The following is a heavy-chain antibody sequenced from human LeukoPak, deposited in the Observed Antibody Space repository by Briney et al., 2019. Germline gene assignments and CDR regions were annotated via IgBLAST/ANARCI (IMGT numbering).Heavy chain of an antibody. V-gene: IGHV4-59*08. J-gene: IGHJ4*02. CDR3: ARQVAATAPVGY. Sequence: SETLSLTCTVSGGSICSFYWSWIRQSPGKGLEWIGCIHYSGSTNYNPSLTSRVPISVDTSKNQFSLRLTSVTAADTAVYYCARQVAATAPVGYWGQGTLVTVSS. CDR2: IHYSGST. D-gene: IGHD6-13*01. CDR1: GGSICSFY.